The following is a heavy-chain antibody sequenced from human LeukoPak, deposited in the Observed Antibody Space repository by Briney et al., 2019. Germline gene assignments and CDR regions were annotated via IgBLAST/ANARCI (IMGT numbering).Heavy chain of an antibody. J-gene: IGHJ6*02. CDR1: GFTFSNYG. V-gene: IGHV3-30*03. CDR2: ISYDGSNK. CDR3: ARDGGRNSYYHYGMDV. Sequence: PGRSLRLSCATSGFTFSNYGMHWVRQAPGKGLEWVAVISYDGSNKYYADSVKGRFTISRDNAKNSLYLQMNSLRAEDTAVYYCARDGGRNSYYHYGMDVWGQGTTVTVSS. D-gene: IGHD2-15*01.